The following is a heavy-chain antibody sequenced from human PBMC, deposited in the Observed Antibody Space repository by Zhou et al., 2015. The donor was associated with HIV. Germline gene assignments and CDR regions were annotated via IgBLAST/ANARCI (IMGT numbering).Heavy chain of an antibody. CDR3: ARGGRGDIVVVPAAMVRFDP. V-gene: IGHV1-8*01. CDR2: MNPNSGNT. J-gene: IGHJ5*02. Sequence: QVQLVQSGAKVKKPGASVKVSCKASGYTFTSYDINWVRQATGQGLEWMGWMNPNSGNTGYAQKFQGRVTMTRNTSISTAYMELSSLRSEDTAVYYCARGGRGDIVVVPAAMVRFDPWGQGTLVTVSS. D-gene: IGHD2-2*01. CDR1: GYTFTSYD.